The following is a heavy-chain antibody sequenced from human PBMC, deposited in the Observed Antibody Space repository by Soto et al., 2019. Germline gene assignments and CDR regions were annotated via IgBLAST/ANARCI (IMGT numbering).Heavy chain of an antibody. CDR1: GGTFGNYA. CDR3: AGEGGVHTPVLGA. J-gene: IGHJ5*02. CDR2: ISPMFHKA. V-gene: IGHV1-69*06. Sequence: QLQLVQSGTEVKKPGSSVTVSCKASGGTFGNYAINWLRQAPGQGLQWMGDISPMFHKANYEQTFQGRVSITGGKPTNTVYVELSTRGSEDTPLYSWAGEGGVHTPVLGAWGQGTRVPVSS. D-gene: IGHD3-10*01.